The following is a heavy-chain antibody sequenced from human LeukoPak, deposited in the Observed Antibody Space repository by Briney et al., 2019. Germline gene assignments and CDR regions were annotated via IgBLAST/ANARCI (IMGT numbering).Heavy chain of an antibody. CDR1: GYTFTSYG. D-gene: IGHD3-16*02. CDR2: ISAYNGNT. J-gene: IGHJ4*02. V-gene: IGHV1-18*01. CDR3: ARDFMITFGGVIVFDY. Sequence: ASVKVSCKASGYTFTSYGISWVRQAPGQGLEWMGWISAYNGNTNYAQKLQGRVTMATDTSTSTAYMELRSLRSGDTAVYYCARDFMITFGGVIVFDYWGQGTLVTVSS.